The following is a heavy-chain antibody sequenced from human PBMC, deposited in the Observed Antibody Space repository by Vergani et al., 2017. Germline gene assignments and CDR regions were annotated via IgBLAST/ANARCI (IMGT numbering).Heavy chain of an antibody. J-gene: IGHJ4*02. CDR2: INHSGST. Sequence: QVQLQQWGAGLLKPSETLSLTCAVYGGSFSGYYWSWIRQPPGKGLEWIGEINHSGSTNYIPSLKSRVTISVDTSKNQFSLKLSSVTAADTAVYYCARGGLAVAGTGGRFDYWGQGTLVTVSS. D-gene: IGHD6-19*01. V-gene: IGHV4-34*01. CDR1: GGSFSGYY. CDR3: ARGGLAVAGTGGRFDY.